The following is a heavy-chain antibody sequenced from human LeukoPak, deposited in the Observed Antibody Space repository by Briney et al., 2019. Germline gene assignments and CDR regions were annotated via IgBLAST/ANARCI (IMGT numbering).Heavy chain of an antibody. CDR1: GGSFSGYY. CDR2: INHSGST. J-gene: IGHJ5*02. Sequence: TSETLSLTCAVYGGSFSGYYWSWIRQPPGKGLEWIGEINHSGSTNYNPSLKSRVTISVDTSKNQFSLKLSSVTAADTAVYYCARGAPYDYVWGSYRYRNWFDPWGQGTLVTVSS. D-gene: IGHD3-16*02. CDR3: ARGAPYDYVWGSYRYRNWFDP. V-gene: IGHV4-34*01.